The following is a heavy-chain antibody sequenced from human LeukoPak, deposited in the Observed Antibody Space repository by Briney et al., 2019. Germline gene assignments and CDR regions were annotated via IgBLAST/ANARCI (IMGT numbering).Heavy chain of an antibody. D-gene: IGHD4-17*01. CDR3: ARTPTVTTLRYFDL. CDR2: INHSGST. V-gene: IGHV4-34*01. CDR1: GGSFSGYY. J-gene: IGHJ2*01. Sequence: SETLSLTCAVYGGSFSGYYWSWIRQPPGKGLEWIGEINHSGSTNYNPSLKSRVTISVDTSKNRFSLKLSSVTAADTAVYYCARTPTVTTLRYFDLWGRGTLVTVSS.